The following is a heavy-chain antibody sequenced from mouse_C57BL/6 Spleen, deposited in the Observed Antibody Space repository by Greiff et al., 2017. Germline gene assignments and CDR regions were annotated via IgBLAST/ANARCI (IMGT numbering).Heavy chain of an antibody. D-gene: IGHD4-1*01. J-gene: IGHJ2*01. CDR3: TRGGTGKGVYFYY. CDR1: GYTFTSYW. CDR2: IYPGSGST. V-gene: IGHV1-55*01. Sequence: QVQLQQPGAELAKPGASVKMSCKASGYTFTSYWITWVKQRPGQGLEWIGDIYPGSGSTNYNEKFKSKATLTVDTSSSTAYMQLSSLTAEDSAVYYCTRGGTGKGVYFYYWGQGTTLTVSS.